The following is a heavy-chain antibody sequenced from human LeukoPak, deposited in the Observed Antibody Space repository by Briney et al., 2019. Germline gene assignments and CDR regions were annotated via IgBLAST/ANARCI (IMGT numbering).Heavy chain of an antibody. D-gene: IGHD6-19*01. V-gene: IGHV4-4*07. CDR1: GGSISGYY. J-gene: IGHJ6*03. CDR3: ARDLLFSSGWSHYYHYMDV. Sequence: SETLSLTCTVSGGSISGYYWSWLRQPAGEGLEWIGRIYASGSTNYNPSLKSRVTMSVDKSKNQFSLKLSSVTAADTAVYYCARDLLFSSGWSHYYHYMDVWGKGTTVTVSS. CDR2: IYASGST.